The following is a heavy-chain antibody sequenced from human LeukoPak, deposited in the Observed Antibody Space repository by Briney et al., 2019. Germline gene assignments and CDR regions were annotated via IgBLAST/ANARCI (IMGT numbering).Heavy chain of an antibody. D-gene: IGHD6-6*01. CDR3: ARSVPQPIAARPSYAFDI. J-gene: IGHJ3*02. V-gene: IGHV4-59*01. CDR2: IYYSGST. Sequence: SETLSLTCTVSGXSISSYYWSWIRQPPGKGLEWIGYIYYSGSTNYNPSPKSRVTISVDTSKNQFSLKLSTVTAADTAVYYCARSVPQPIAARPSYAFDIWGQGTMVTVSS. CDR1: GXSISSYY.